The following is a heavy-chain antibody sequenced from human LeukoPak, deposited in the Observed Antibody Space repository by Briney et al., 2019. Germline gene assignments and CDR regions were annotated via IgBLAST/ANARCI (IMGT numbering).Heavy chain of an antibody. V-gene: IGHV3-11*04. Sequence: PGGSLRLSCAASGFTFSDYYMSWIRQAPGKGLEWVSYISSSGSTIYYADSVMGRFTISRDNAKNSLYLQMNSLRAEDTAVYYCARDQSSGWYKVTYYYYYMDVWGKGTTVTVSS. CDR3: ARDQSSGWYKVTYYYYYMDV. D-gene: IGHD6-19*01. CDR1: GFTFSDYY. J-gene: IGHJ6*03. CDR2: ISSSGSTI.